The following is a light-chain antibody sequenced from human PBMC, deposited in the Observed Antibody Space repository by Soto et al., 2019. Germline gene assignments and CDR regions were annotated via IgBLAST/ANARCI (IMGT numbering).Light chain of an antibody. CDR3: TAWDASLNGYV. V-gene: IGLV1-44*01. CDR1: SSNIGIKP. Sequence: QAVVTQPPSASGTPGQRLTISCSGSSSNIGIKPVNWNQQLQGTAPKLPSYSNYKRPSGVPDRFSGSKSGTSTSLAISGPQSEDEAYYYCTAWDASLNGYVFGTGTKLTVL. CDR2: SNY. J-gene: IGLJ1*01.